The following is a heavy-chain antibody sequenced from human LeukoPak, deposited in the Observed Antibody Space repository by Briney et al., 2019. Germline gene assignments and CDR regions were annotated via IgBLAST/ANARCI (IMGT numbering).Heavy chain of an antibody. CDR1: GGSISSGSYY. CDR3: TRDREGEYSYGPEDFDL. J-gene: IGHJ2*01. Sequence: PSETLSLTCTVSGGSISSGSYYWSWIRQPAGKGLEWIGRIHTSGSTNYNPSLKSRVTISVDTSKNQFSLKLSSVTAADTAVYYCTRDREGEYSYGPEDFDLWGRGTLVTVSS. CDR2: IHTSGST. V-gene: IGHV4-61*02. D-gene: IGHD5-18*01.